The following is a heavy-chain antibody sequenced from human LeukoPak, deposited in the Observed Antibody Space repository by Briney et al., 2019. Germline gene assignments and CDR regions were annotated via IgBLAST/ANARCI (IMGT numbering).Heavy chain of an antibody. J-gene: IGHJ4*02. Sequence: GGSLRLSCAASRFTFSNYGMHWVRQAPGKGLEWVAVIWYDGSNKYYADSVKGRFTISRDNSKNTLYLQMNSLRAEDTAVYYCARGRGYDSGAYNYAFSDYWGQGTLVTVSS. V-gene: IGHV3-33*01. CDR3: ARGRGYDSGAYNYAFSDY. CDR1: RFTFSNYG. D-gene: IGHD3-22*01. CDR2: IWYDGSNK.